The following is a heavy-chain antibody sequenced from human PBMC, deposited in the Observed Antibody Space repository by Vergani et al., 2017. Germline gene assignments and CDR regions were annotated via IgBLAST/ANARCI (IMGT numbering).Heavy chain of an antibody. CDR3: ARPRGWQQLVDYFDY. Sequence: EVQLVQSGAEVKKPGESLKISCKGSGYSFTSYWIGWVRQMPGKGLEWMGIIYPGDSDTRYSPSFQGQVTISADKSISTAYLQWSSLKASDPAMYYCARPRGWQQLVDYFDYWGQGTLVTVSS. D-gene: IGHD6-13*01. J-gene: IGHJ4*02. CDR1: GYSFTSYW. CDR2: IYPGDSDT. V-gene: IGHV5-51*01.